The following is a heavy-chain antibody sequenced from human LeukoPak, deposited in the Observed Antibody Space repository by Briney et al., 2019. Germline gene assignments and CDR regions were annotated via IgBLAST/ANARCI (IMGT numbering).Heavy chain of an antibody. D-gene: IGHD4-17*01. CDR1: GGSFSGYY. CDR3: ARGGSRTVTPAY. CDR2: INHSGST. V-gene: IGHV4-34*01. J-gene: IGHJ4*02. Sequence: SETLSLICAVYGGSFSGYYWSWIRQPPGKGLEWIGEINHSGSTNYNPSLKSRVTISVDTSKNQFSLKLSSVTAADTAVYYRARGGSRTVTPAYWGQGTLVTVSS.